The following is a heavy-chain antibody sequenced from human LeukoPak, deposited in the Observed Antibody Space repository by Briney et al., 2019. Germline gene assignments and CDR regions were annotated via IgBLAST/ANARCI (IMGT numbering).Heavy chain of an antibody. CDR1: GFTFSFYW. J-gene: IGHJ6*03. Sequence: GGSLRLSCAASGFTFSFYWMSWVRQSPGKGLEWVANIKQDGSEKYYVDSVKGRFTISRDNAKNSLYLQMNSLRAEDTAVYYCASRYSSSWYYYYCYMDVWGKGTTVTVSS. CDR2: IKQDGSEK. D-gene: IGHD6-13*01. CDR3: ASRYSSSWYYYYCYMDV. V-gene: IGHV3-7*01.